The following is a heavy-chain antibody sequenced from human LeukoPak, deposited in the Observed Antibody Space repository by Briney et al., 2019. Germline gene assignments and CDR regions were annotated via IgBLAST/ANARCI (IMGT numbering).Heavy chain of an antibody. CDR3: ARVFDSGSQAYFYYMDV. CDR2: IHHGGST. V-gene: IGHV4-4*02. Sequence: SETLSLTCAVSGGSITSGNWWTWVRQSPGKGLEWIGEIHHGGSTNYNPSLKSRVTMSVDTSKNQFSLKVSSVTAADTAVYYCARVFDSGSQAYFYYMDVWGKGTTVTISS. D-gene: IGHD3-10*01. CDR1: GGSITSGNW. J-gene: IGHJ6*03.